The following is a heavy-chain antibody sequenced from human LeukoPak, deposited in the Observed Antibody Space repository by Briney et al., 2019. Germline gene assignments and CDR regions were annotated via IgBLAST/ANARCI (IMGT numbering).Heavy chain of an antibody. Sequence: GGSLRLSCAASGFTVSSNYMSWVRQAPGKGLEWVSVTYSGGSTYYADSVKGRFTLSRDNSKNTLYLQMNSLRAEDTAVYYCARGWLRTYGGNPDAFDIWGQGTVVTVSS. V-gene: IGHV3-53*01. CDR3: ARGWLRTYGGNPDAFDI. D-gene: IGHD4-23*01. J-gene: IGHJ3*02. CDR2: TYSGGST. CDR1: GFTVSSNY.